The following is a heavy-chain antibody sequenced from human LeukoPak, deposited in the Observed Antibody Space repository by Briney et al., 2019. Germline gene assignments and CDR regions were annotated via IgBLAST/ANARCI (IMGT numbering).Heavy chain of an antibody. V-gene: IGHV1-18*01. CDR2: ISTYNGHT. CDR3: ARDSLPQDYYYYMDV. Sequence: EASVKVSCKASGYTFTSYGVSWVRLAPGQGLEWMGWISTYNGHTYYVQKFQGRVTMTTDTSTSTVYMELSSLRSEDTAVYYCARDSLPQDYYYYMDVWGKGTTVTVSS. J-gene: IGHJ6*03. CDR1: GYTFTSYG.